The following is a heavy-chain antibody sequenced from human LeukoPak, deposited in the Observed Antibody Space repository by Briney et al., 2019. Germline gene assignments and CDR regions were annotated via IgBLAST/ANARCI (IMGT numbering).Heavy chain of an antibody. J-gene: IGHJ1*01. Sequence: SSETLSLTCTVSGGSISSYYWGWIRQPPGKGLEWIGNIYYGRTYYSPSLKSRGTISVDTSKNQFSLKLSSVTAADTAVYYCASRYDSSGAEYFQHWGQGTLVTVSS. V-gene: IGHV4-39*01. CDR1: GGSISSYY. CDR2: IYYGRT. CDR3: ASRYDSSGAEYFQH. D-gene: IGHD3-3*01.